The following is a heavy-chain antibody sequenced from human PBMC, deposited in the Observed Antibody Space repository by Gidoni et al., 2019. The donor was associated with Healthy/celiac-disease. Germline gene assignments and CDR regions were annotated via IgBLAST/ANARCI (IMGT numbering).Heavy chain of an antibody. V-gene: IGHV1-2*06. CDR3: ARGGPGDSSSSNAFDI. J-gene: IGHJ3*02. CDR1: GYTFTGYY. Sequence: QVQLVQSGAEVKKPGASVTVSCKASGYTFTGYYMHWVRQAPGQGLEWMGRINPNSGGTNYAQKFQGRVTMTRDTSISTAYMELSRLRSDDTAVYYCARGGPGDSSSSNAFDIWGQGTMVTVSS. D-gene: IGHD6-6*01. CDR2: INPNSGGT.